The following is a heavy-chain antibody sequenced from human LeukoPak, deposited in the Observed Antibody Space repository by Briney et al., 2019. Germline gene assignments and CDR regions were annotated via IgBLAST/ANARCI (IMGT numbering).Heavy chain of an antibody. J-gene: IGHJ6*03. CDR2: IYYSGST. CDR3: ARVRGCSSTSCYTSYYYYMDV. Sequence: KSSETLSLTCTVSGGSISSGGYYWSWIRQHPGKGLEWIGYIYYSGSTYYNPSLKSRVTISVDTSKNQFSLKLSSVTAADTAVHYCARVRGCSSTSCYTSYYYYMDVWGKGTTVTVSS. CDR1: GGSISSGGYY. D-gene: IGHD2-2*02. V-gene: IGHV4-31*03.